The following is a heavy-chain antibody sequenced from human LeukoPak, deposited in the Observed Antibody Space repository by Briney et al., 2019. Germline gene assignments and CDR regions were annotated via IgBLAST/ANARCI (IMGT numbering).Heavy chain of an antibody. Sequence: PGRSLRLSCTASGFTFGDYAMSWVRQAPGKGLEWVGLIRSKASGGTTEYAASVKGRFTISRDDSKSIAYLQMNSLKTEDTAVYYCTRGDGSGSSWGQGTLVTVSS. V-gene: IGHV3-49*04. CDR1: GFTFGDYA. CDR2: IRSKASGGTT. J-gene: IGHJ5*02. D-gene: IGHD3-10*01. CDR3: TRGDGSGSS.